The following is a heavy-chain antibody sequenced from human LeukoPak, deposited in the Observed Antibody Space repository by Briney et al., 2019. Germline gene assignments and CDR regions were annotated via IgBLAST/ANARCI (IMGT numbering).Heavy chain of an antibody. D-gene: IGHD6-13*01. CDR1: GFTFSSYA. Sequence: PGRSPRLSCAASGFTFSSYAMHWVRQAPGKGLEWVAVISYDGSNKYYADCVKGRFTISRDNSKNTLYLQMNSLRAEDTAVYYCTRQPYSSSWYGFDAFDIWGQGTMVTVSS. J-gene: IGHJ3*02. CDR3: TRQPYSSSWYGFDAFDI. V-gene: IGHV3-30*04. CDR2: ISYDGSNK.